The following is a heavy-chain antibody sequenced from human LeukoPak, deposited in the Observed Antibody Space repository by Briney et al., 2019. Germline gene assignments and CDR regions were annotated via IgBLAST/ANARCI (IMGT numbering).Heavy chain of an antibody. CDR1: GDSVSSGGYY. D-gene: IGHD5-24*01. CDR3: ARGRGAYKVGY. J-gene: IGHJ4*02. Sequence: SETLSLTCTVSGDSVSSGGYYWSWIRQPPGKGLEWIGCMLNSATPYYTPSLKSRATMSVDTSKNQFSLKLSSLTAADTAVYYCARGRGAYKVGYWGQGTLVTVSS. CDR2: MLNSATP. V-gene: IGHV4-61*08.